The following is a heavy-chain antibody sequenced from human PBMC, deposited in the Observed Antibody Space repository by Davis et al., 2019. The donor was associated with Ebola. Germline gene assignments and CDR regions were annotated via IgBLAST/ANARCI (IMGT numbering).Heavy chain of an antibody. CDR3: VKDIGVTTAAIGY. V-gene: IGHV1-69*13. CDR1: GGTFSSYA. D-gene: IGHD2-2*01. CDR2: IIPVSGVP. Sequence: SVKVSCKASGGTFSSYAISWVRQAPGQGLDWMGGIIPVSGVPKYAQDFQGRVTITADESTSTAYMELSSLRSEDTAMYYCVKDIGVTTAAIGYWGQGALVTVSS. J-gene: IGHJ4*02.